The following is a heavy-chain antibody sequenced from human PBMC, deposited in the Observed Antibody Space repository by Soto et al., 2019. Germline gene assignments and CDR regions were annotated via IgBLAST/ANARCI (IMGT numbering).Heavy chain of an antibody. J-gene: IGHJ3*02. V-gene: IGHV1-2*02. CDR3: ARRNVLRFLEWLPRPNDAFDI. Sequence: ASVKVSCKASGYTFTTYYIHWVRQAPGQGLEWMAWINPDSGATYSAPKFQGGVTVTSDTSISTASMEMSRLTSDDTAVYYCARRNVLRFLEWLPRPNDAFDIWGQGTMVTVSS. D-gene: IGHD3-3*01. CDR2: INPDSGAT. CDR1: GYTFTTYY.